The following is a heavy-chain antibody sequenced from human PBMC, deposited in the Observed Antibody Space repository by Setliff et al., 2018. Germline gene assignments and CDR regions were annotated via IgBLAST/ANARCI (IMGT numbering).Heavy chain of an antibody. Sequence: GASVKVSCKASGYTFIDYGMSWVRQAPGQSLEWMGWINTHTGNPTYAQDFTGRFVFSLDTSVSTAYLQISSLKAEDTAVYYCARDLGYCSTTSCHGDWFDPWGQGTLVTVSS. CDR2: INTHTGNP. CDR3: ARDLGYCSTTSCHGDWFDP. CDR1: GYTFIDYG. V-gene: IGHV7-4-1*02. D-gene: IGHD2-2*01. J-gene: IGHJ5*02.